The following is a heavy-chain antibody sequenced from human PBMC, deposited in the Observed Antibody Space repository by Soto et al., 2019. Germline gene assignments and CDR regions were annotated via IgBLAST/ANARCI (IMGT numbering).Heavy chain of an antibody. D-gene: IGHD5-12*01. CDR1: GFTFSSYG. J-gene: IGHJ6*02. V-gene: IGHV3-30*18. CDR2: ISYDGSNK. Sequence: GGSLRLSCAASGFTFSSYGMHWVRQAPGKGLEWVAVISYDGSNKYYADSVKGRFTISRDNSKNTLYLQMNSLRAEDTAVYYCAKDRSRATARYYYYGMDVWGQGITVTVSS. CDR3: AKDRSRATARYYYYGMDV.